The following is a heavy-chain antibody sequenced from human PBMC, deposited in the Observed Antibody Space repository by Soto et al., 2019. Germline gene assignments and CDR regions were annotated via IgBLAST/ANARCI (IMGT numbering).Heavy chain of an antibody. Sequence: GGSLRLSCAASGFTFSSYAMSWVRQAPGKGLEWVSAISGSGGSTYYADSVKGRFTISRDNAKNTLYLQMNSLRAEDTAVDYCASPWMYYDSSGYMAFDYWGQGTLVTVSS. CDR3: ASPWMYYDSSGYMAFDY. D-gene: IGHD3-22*01. CDR2: ISGSGGST. CDR1: GFTFSSYA. V-gene: IGHV3-23*01. J-gene: IGHJ4*02.